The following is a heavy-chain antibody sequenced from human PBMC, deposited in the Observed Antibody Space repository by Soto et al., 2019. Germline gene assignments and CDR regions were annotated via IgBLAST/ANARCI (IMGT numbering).Heavy chain of an antibody. J-gene: IGHJ6*03. CDR3: ARESGGATATLDYYYFYMDV. D-gene: IGHD3-10*01. V-gene: IGHV1-2*02. CDR2: INPNSGRT. CDR1: GYAFSEYY. Sequence: XQLVQSGAEVKKPGASVKVSCKASGYAFSEYYIHXMRQAPGQGLEWLGWINPNSGRTKSAQKFXXXXXXXXXXXXXXXXXXXXXXXXDDTAVYYCARESGGATATLDYYYFYMDVWGKXTTVTVSS.